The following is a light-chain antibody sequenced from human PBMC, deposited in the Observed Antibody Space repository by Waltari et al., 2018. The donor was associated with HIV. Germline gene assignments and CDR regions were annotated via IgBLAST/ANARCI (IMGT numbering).Light chain of an antibody. CDR3: QQYYTTPLT. V-gene: IGKV4-1*01. CDR2: WAS. J-gene: IGKJ4*01. CDR1: QSVLFSSNNNHY. Sequence: DIVMTQSPDSLAVSLGERATINCQSSQSVLFSSNNNHYLAWYQQKPGKAPKLLIYWASSRESGVPERFSGSGSGTDFTLTISSLRAEDVAVYYCQQYYTTPLTFGGGTKVEIK.